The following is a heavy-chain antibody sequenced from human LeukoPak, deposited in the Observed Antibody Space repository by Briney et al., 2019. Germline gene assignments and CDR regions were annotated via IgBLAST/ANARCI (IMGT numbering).Heavy chain of an antibody. CDR3: ARSGRGIAARHMGY. J-gene: IGHJ4*02. CDR1: GGSISSYY. V-gene: IGHV4-4*07. D-gene: IGHD6-6*01. CDR2: IYTSGST. Sequence: PSETLSLTCTVSGGSISSYYWSWIRQPAGKGLEWIGRIYTSGSTYYNPSLKSRVTISVDTSKNQFSLKLSSVTAADTAVYYCARSGRGIAARHMGYWGQGTLVTVSS.